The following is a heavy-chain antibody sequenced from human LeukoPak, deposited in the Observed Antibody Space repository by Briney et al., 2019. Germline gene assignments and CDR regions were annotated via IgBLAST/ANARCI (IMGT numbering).Heavy chain of an antibody. J-gene: IGHJ4*02. Sequence: SETLSLTCTVSGGSISSGGYYWSWIRQHPGKGLEWIGYIYYSGSTYYNPSLKSRVTISVDTSKNQFSLKLSSVIAADTAVYYCARGEDYYGSGSFDYWGQGTLVTVSS. CDR2: IYYSGST. D-gene: IGHD3-10*01. CDR3: ARGEDYYGSGSFDY. V-gene: IGHV4-31*03. CDR1: GGSISSGGYY.